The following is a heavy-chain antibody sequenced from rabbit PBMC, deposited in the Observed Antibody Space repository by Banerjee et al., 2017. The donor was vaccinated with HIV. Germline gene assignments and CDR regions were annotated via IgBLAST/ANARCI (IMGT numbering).Heavy chain of an antibody. V-gene: IGHV1S45*01. D-gene: IGHD6-1*01. CDR2: IYAGSSGSI. CDR3: ARDIRGADYGYALKL. J-gene: IGHJ4*01. CDR1: GFSFSSSYY. Sequence: QEQLVESGGGLVQPEGSLTLTCTASGFSFSSSYYMCWVRQAPGKGLEWIACIYAGSSGSIDYASWVNGRLTISLDNAQNTVFLQMTSLTAADTATYFCARDIRGADYGYALKLWGHGTLVTVS.